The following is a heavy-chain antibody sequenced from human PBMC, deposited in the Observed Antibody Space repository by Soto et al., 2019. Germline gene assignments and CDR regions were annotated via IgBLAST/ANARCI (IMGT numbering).Heavy chain of an antibody. CDR2: MYNSGST. D-gene: IGHD2-15*01. CDR1: GGSISSGDYY. V-gene: IGHV4-31*03. CDR3: ARDRSGGSCYYDY. J-gene: IGHJ4*02. Sequence: SETLSLTCTVSGGSISSGDYYWNWIRQHPGKGLEWIGYMYNSGSTYYNTSLKSRVTISVDTSKNQFSLKLSSVTAADTAVYYCARDRSGGSCYYDYWGQGTLVTVSS.